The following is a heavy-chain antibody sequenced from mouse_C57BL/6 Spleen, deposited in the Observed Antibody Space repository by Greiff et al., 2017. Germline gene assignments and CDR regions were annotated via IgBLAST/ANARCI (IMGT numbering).Heavy chain of an antibody. D-gene: IGHD2-3*01. J-gene: IGHJ2*01. V-gene: IGHV5-4*01. CDR1: GFTFSSYA. Sequence: EVQRVESGGGLVKPGGSLKLSCAASGFTFSSYAMSWVRQTPEKRLEWVATISDGGSYTYYPDNVKGRFTISRDNAKNNLYLQMSHLKSEDTAMYYCARGDDDGYYDYWGQGTTLTVSS. CDR3: ARGDDDGYYDY. CDR2: ISDGGSYT.